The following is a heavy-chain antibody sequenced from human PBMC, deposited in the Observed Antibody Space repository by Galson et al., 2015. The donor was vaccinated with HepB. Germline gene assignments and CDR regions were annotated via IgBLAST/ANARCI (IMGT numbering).Heavy chain of an antibody. CDR3: AKDYGGSGWPLFDY. J-gene: IGHJ4*02. Sequence: SLRLSCAASGFAFSTYAMNWVRQAPGKGLEWVSFISGGGTNTYYADSVKGRFTISRDNSKNTLYLQMNSLRAEDTAVYFCAKDYGGSGWPLFDYWGQGTLVSVSS. D-gene: IGHD6-19*01. CDR2: ISGGGTNT. V-gene: IGHV3-23*01. CDR1: GFAFSTYA.